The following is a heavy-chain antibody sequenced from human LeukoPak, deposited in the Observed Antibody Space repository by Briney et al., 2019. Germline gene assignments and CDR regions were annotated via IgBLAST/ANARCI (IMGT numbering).Heavy chain of an antibody. CDR3: ATSPRGYNNWFDP. D-gene: IGHD6-25*01. V-gene: IGHV4-59*01. CDR1: GGSISSYY. CDR2: IYYSGST. Sequence: SETLSLTCTVSGGSISSYYWSWIRQPPGKGLEWIGYIYYSGSTNYNPSLKRRVTISVDTSKNQFSLKLSSVTAADTAVYYCATSPRGYNNWFDPWGQGTLVTVSS. J-gene: IGHJ5*02.